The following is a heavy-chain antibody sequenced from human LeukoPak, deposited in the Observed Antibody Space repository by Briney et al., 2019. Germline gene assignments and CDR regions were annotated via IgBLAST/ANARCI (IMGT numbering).Heavy chain of an antibody. Sequence: SGGSLRLSCAASGFTFSSYAMSWVRQAPGKGLEWVSAISVSGGSTYYADSVKGRFTISRDNSKNTLYLQMNSLRAEDTAVYYCAKILGLGRYNDYWGQGTLVTVSS. V-gene: IGHV3-23*01. CDR1: GFTFSSYA. CDR3: AKILGLGRYNDY. CDR2: ISVSGGST. D-gene: IGHD1-1*01. J-gene: IGHJ4*02.